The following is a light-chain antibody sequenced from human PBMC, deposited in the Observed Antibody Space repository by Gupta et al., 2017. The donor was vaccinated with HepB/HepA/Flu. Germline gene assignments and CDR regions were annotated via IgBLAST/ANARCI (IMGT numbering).Light chain of an antibody. J-gene: IGKJ3*01. CDR1: QGISNY. CDR3: QKYNTDPFT. Sequence: DLQMTQSPSSLSASVGDRVTITCRASQGISNYLAWYQQKPGKVPKLLIYAASTLRSGVPSRFSGSGPGTDCTLTISSMQPEDLATYYCQKYNTDPFTCGSGTKVEIK. CDR2: AAS. V-gene: IGKV1-27*01.